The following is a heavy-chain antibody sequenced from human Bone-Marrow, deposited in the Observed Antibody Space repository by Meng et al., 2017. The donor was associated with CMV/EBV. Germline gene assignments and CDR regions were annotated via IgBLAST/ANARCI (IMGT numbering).Heavy chain of an antibody. Sequence: GGSLRLSCAASGFTFSSYGMHWVRQAPGKGLEWVAFIRYDGSNKYYADSVKGRFTISRDNSKNTLYLQMNSLRAEDTAVYYCARDDRVVVPAAIEWCFDYWGQGTLVTVSS. CDR2: IRYDGSNK. V-gene: IGHV3-30*02. CDR3: ARDDRVVVPAAIEWCFDY. D-gene: IGHD2-2*01. J-gene: IGHJ4*02. CDR1: GFTFSSYG.